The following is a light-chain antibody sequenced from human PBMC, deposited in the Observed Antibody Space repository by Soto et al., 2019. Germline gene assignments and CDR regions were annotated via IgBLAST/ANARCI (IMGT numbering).Light chain of an antibody. J-gene: IGKJ1*01. CDR2: AAS. Sequence: DIQMTQSPSTLSASVGDRVTITCRASQGISSFLAWYQQKPGKAPKLLIYAASTLQSGVPSRFSGSGSRTEFTLTISSLRPDDFATYYCQHYNGYRWTFGQGTKVDIK. CDR3: QHYNGYRWT. CDR1: QGISSF. V-gene: IGKV1-9*01.